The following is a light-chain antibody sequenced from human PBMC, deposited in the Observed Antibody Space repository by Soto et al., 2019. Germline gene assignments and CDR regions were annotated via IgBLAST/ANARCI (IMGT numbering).Light chain of an antibody. Sequence: QSVLTQPASVSGSPGQSITISCTGTSSDVGSYNLVSWYQQHPGKAPKLMIYEDIERPSGVSNRFSGSKSGNTASLTISGLQTEDEADYYCCSYAGGTSVVFGGGTKVT. CDR2: EDI. J-gene: IGLJ2*01. CDR3: CSYAGGTSVV. CDR1: SSDVGSYNL. V-gene: IGLV2-23*01.